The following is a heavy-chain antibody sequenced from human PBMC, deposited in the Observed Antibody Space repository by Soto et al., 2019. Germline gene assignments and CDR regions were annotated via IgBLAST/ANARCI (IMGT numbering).Heavy chain of an antibody. J-gene: IGHJ4*02. V-gene: IGHV4-4*02. Sequence: PSETLSLTCAVSGGSITNTNWWHWVRQPPGKGLEWIGEIYVGGSTNYNPSLKSRVTISLDKSKNQFSLKLNSVTAADTAVYYCARGWNSGYFDYWGQGTLVTVSS. CDR1: GGSITNTNW. D-gene: IGHD3-10*01. CDR3: ARGWNSGYFDY. CDR2: IYVGGST.